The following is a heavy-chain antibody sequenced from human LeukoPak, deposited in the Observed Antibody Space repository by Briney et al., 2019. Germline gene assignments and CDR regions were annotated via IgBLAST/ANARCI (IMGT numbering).Heavy chain of an antibody. J-gene: IGHJ4*02. D-gene: IGHD2-2*01. V-gene: IGHV1-18*01. CDR2: ISAYNGNT. CDR3: ARDRGGYCSSTSCPHEC. CDR1: GYTFTSYG. Sequence: ASVKVSXKASGYTFTSYGISWVRQAPGQGLEWMGWISAYNGNTNYAQKLQGRVTMTTDTSTSTAYMELRSLRSDDTAVYYCARDRGGYCSSTSCPHECWGQGTLVTVSS.